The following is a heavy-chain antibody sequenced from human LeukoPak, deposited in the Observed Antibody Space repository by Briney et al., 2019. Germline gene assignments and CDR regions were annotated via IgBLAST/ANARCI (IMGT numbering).Heavy chain of an antibody. Sequence: ASVKVSCKASGYTFTGYYMHWVRQAPGQGLEWMGWINPNSGGTNYAQKFQGRVTMTRDTSISTAYMELSRLRSDDTAVYYCARVVGSSAVLRYFDWLPPAYYYGMDVWGQGTTVTVSS. V-gene: IGHV1-2*02. CDR2: INPNSGGT. D-gene: IGHD3-9*01. CDR1: GYTFTGYY. J-gene: IGHJ6*02. CDR3: ARVVGSSAVLRYFDWLPPAYYYGMDV.